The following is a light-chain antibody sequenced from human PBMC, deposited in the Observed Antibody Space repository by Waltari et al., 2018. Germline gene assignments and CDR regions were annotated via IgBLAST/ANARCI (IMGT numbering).Light chain of an antibody. CDR1: SAYVGGYNL. Sequence: QSALTQPASVSGSPGQSITITCTGSSAYVGGYNLFSWYQHPPGQAPRLLIYEVNARPSGIPSRFSGSKSGNTASLTISGLQIEDEADYYCCSYGGVNTLGVLFGGGSKLTV. CDR2: EVN. V-gene: IGLV2-23*02. J-gene: IGLJ2*01. CDR3: CSYGGVNTLGVL.